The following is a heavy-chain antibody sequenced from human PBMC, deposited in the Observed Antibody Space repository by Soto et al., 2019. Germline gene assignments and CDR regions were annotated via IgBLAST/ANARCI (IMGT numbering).Heavy chain of an antibody. CDR3: AHRDSSGWYFDY. V-gene: IGHV2-5*02. J-gene: IGHJ4*02. Sequence: QITLKESGPPLVKPTQTLTLTCTFSGFSLSTSGVGVGWIRQPPGKALEWLALIYWDDDKRYSPSLKSRLTITKDTSKNQVVLTMTNMDPVDTATYYCAHRDSSGWYFDYWGQGTLVTVSS. D-gene: IGHD6-19*01. CDR1: GFSLSTSGVG. CDR2: IYWDDDK.